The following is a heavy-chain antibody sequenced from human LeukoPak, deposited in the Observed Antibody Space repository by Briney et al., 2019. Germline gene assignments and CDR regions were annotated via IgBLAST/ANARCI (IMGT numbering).Heavy chain of an antibody. Sequence: GGSLRLSCAASGFTVSNYNLNWVRQAPGKGLEWVSVIYSGGSTYDADSVKGRFIISRDDSKNTVFLQMNRLRVEDTAMYYCARSYYDILTGYSRRELDYWGQGTLVTVSS. CDR2: IYSGGST. J-gene: IGHJ4*02. V-gene: IGHV3-53*01. CDR3: ARSYYDILTGYSRRELDY. CDR1: GFTVSNYN. D-gene: IGHD3-9*01.